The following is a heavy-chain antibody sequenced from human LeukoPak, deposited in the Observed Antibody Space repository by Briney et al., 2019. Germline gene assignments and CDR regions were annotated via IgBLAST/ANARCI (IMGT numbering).Heavy chain of an antibody. CDR3: ARDTKTIAVPLSP. V-gene: IGHV3-21*01. D-gene: IGHD6-19*01. Sequence: GGSLRLSCAASGFTFSSYSMNWVRQAPGKGLEWASSISSSSSYIYYADPVKGRFTISRDNAKNSLYLQMNSLRAEDTAVYYCARDTKTIAVPLSPWGQGTLVTVSS. CDR2: ISSSSSYI. J-gene: IGHJ5*02. CDR1: GFTFSSYS.